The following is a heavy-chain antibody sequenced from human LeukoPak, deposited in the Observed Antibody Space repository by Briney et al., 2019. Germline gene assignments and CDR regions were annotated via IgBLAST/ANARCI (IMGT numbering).Heavy chain of an antibody. D-gene: IGHD1-1*01. Sequence: GGSLRLSCATSGFTFSSEAMNWVRQAPGKGLEWVAHIRSGGDNIHYVDSVRGRFTISRDNAKKSLYLQMNSLRAEDTAVYYCAKDLRPDGINDFDHWGQGTLVTVSS. V-gene: IGHV3-48*01. J-gene: IGHJ4*02. CDR2: IRSGGDNI. CDR1: GFTFSSEA. CDR3: AKDLRPDGINDFDH.